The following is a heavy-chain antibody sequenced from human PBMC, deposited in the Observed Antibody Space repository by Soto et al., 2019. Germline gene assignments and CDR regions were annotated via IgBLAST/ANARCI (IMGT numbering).Heavy chain of an antibody. Sequence: QVQLVASGGGVVQPGRSLRLSCAASGFTFSSYAMHWGLQAPGKGLEWVSVILYDGSNKYYADSVKGRFNISRDNSKNTLYQQRTSMRAEDTAVYYCEREGTVTPRLGGMDVWGQGTTVTVSS. CDR1: GFTFSSYA. V-gene: IGHV3-30-3*01. CDR2: ILYDGSNK. CDR3: EREGTVTPRLGGMDV. D-gene: IGHD4-17*01. J-gene: IGHJ6*02.